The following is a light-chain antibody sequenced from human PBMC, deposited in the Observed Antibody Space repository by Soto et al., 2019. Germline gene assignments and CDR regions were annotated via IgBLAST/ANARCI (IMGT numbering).Light chain of an antibody. CDR2: GAS. CDR3: QHYGSSQWT. V-gene: IGKV3-20*01. J-gene: IGKJ1*01. CDR1: PSVSGSN. Sequence: ESVLTQSPGTLPLSPGERATLSCRASPSVSGSNLAWYQQKPGQAPRLLIYGASSRATGIPDRFSGSGSGTDFTLTISRLEPEDFAVYYCQHYGSSQWTFGQGTKVDIK.